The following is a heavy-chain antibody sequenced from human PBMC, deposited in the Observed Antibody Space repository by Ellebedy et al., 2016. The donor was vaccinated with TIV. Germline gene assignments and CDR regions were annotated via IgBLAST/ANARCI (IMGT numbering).Heavy chain of an antibody. CDR1: GGSISSYY. CDR2: IYYSGST. CDR3: ARQGYSYGSWFDP. D-gene: IGHD5-18*01. J-gene: IGHJ5*02. Sequence: MPSETLSLTCTVSGGSISSYYWSWIRQPPGKGLEWIGYIYYSGSTNYNPSLKSRVTISVDTSKNQFSLKLNSVTAADTAVYYCARQGYSYGSWFDPWGQGTLVTVSS. V-gene: IGHV4-59*08.